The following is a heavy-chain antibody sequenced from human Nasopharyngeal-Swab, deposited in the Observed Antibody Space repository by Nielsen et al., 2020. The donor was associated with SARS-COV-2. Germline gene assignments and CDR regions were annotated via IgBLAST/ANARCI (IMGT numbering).Heavy chain of an antibody. CDR1: GFTFSHYF. D-gene: IGHD6-13*01. CDR3: ASEPGGMAAPGKHFDP. Sequence: ASVKVSCKASGFTFSHYFMHWVRQDPGQGLEWMGVITPSGGATNYERKFRGRVTMTRDPSTSTVYLDLSSLKSGDTAVYFCASEPGGMAAPGKHFDPWGQGTLVTVSS. J-gene: IGHJ5*02. CDR2: ITPSGGAT. V-gene: IGHV1-46*01.